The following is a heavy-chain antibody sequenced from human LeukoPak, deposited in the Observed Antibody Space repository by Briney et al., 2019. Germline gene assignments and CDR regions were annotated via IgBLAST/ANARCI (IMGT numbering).Heavy chain of an antibody. D-gene: IGHD3-22*01. Sequence: SVKVSCKASGGTFSSYAISWVRQAPGQGLEWMGGIIPIFGTANYAQKCRGRVTITTDESTSTAYMELSSLRYEDTAVYYCARDGMDYYDSSGYYPNWGQGTLVTVSS. CDR3: ARDGMDYYDSSGYYPN. CDR1: GGTFSSYA. V-gene: IGHV1-69*05. CDR2: IIPIFGTA. J-gene: IGHJ4*02.